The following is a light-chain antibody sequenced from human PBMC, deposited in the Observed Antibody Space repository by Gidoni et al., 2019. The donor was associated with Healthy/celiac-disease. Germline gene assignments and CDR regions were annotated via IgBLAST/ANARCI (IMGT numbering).Light chain of an antibody. CDR1: SSDVGGYNY. CDR3: CSYAGSLDV. CDR2: DVS. V-gene: IGLV2-11*01. Sequence: QSALTPPRSVSGSPGQSVTISCTGTSSDVGGYNYVSWYQQHPGKAPKLMIYDVSKRPSGVPDRFSGSKSGNTASLTISGLQAEDEADYYCCSYAGSLDVFGTGTKVTVL. J-gene: IGLJ1*01.